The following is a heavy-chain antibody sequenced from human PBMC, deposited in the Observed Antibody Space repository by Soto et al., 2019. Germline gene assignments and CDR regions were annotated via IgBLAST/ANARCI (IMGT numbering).Heavy chain of an antibody. J-gene: IGHJ5*02. CDR1: GFTFSSYA. V-gene: IGHV3-23*01. D-gene: IGHD1-26*01. CDR2: IRGSGGST. CDR3: AKDMGATELTNSSWFDP. Sequence: GGSLRLSCAASGFTFSSYAMSWVRQAPGKGLEWVSAIRGSGGSTYNADSGKGRFTIARDNAKNTLYLQMNSLRAEDTAVYYCAKDMGATELTNSSWFDPWGQGTLVTVSS.